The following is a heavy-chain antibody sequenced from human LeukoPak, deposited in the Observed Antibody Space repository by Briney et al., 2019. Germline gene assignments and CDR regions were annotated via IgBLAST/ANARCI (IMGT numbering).Heavy chain of an antibody. Sequence: PSETLSLTCAVYGGSFSGYYWSWIRQPPGEGLEWIGETNHSGSTNYNPSLKSRVTISVDTSKNQFSLKLSSVTAADTAVYYCARGSCPPYWRRNWFDPWGQGTLVTVSS. J-gene: IGHJ5*02. CDR3: ARGSCPPYWRRNWFDP. CDR1: GGSFSGYY. V-gene: IGHV4-34*01. CDR2: TNHSGST. D-gene: IGHD2-2*01.